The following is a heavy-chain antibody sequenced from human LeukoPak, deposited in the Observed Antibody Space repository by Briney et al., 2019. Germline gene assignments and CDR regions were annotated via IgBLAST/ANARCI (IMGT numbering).Heavy chain of an antibody. CDR1: GGSISSGDYY. V-gene: IGHV4-30-4*08. CDR3: ARDRGSFPPRAFDI. J-gene: IGHJ3*02. D-gene: IGHD1-14*01. Sequence: SQTMSLTCTVNGGSISSGDYYRSWISQPPGKGHEWIGYIYYSGSTYYNPSLKSRVTISVDTSKNQFSLKLSSVTAADTAVYYCARDRGSFPPRAFDIWGQGTMVTVSS. CDR2: IYYSGST.